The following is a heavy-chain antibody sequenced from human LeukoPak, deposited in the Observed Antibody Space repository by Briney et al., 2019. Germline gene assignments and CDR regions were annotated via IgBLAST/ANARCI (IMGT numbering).Heavy chain of an antibody. CDR3: ARVSLGFGDV. CDR1: GFTFSSYA. J-gene: IGHJ6*02. CDR2: ISGSTTYI. D-gene: IGHD3-10*01. V-gene: IGHV3-21*01. Sequence: SGGSLRLSCAASGFTFSSYAMSWVRQAPGKGLEWVSSISGSTTYIYYADSVKGRFTISRDNAKNSLYLQMNSLRAEDTAVYYCARVSLGFGDVWGQGTTVTVSS.